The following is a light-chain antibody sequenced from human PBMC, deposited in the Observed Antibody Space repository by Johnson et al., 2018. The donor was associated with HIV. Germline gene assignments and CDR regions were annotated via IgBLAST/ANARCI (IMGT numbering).Light chain of an antibody. J-gene: IGLJ1*01. V-gene: IGLV1-51*02. Sequence: QSVLTQSPSVSAAPGQKVTISCSGSSSTVGNNFVSWYQVLPGTAPKLLIYKDNERPSGIPDRFSGSKSGTSATLGITGLQTGDEADYYCGTWDSSLSAEAVFGSGTKVTVL. CDR1: SSTVGNNF. CDR2: KDN. CDR3: GTWDSSLSAEAV.